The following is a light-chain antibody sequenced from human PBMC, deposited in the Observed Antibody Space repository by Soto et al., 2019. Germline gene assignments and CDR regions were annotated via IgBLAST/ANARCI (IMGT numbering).Light chain of an antibody. CDR1: ISNLGAGYD. J-gene: IGLJ3*02. V-gene: IGLV1-40*01. CDR3: LSYDNSLSAVV. Sequence: QSVLTQPPSGSRAPGQSVTIYGVGSISNLGAGYDVHWYQQLPGTAPKLLISGNNTRPSGVPDRFSGSKSGTSASLAIAGLQAEDEADYCLSYDNSLSAVVFGGGTKLAVL. CDR2: GNN.